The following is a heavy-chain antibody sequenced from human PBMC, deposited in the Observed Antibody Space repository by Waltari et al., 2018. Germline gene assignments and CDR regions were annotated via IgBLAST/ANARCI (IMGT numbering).Heavy chain of an antibody. V-gene: IGHV4-39*01. D-gene: IGHD6-19*01. CDR3: ASQSVAGRSRDY. CDR1: GGSISSSTYY. Sequence: QLQLQESGPGLVKPSETLSLPCTVSGGSISSSTYYWGWIRQPPGKGLEWIGSIYYSGSTYYNPSLKSRVTISVDTSKNQFSLKLSSVTAADTAVYYCASQSVAGRSRDYWGQGTLVTVSS. CDR2: IYYSGST. J-gene: IGHJ4*02.